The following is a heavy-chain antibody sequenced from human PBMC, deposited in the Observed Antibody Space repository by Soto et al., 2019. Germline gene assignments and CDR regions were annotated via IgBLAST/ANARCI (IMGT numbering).Heavy chain of an antibody. Sequence: GGSLRLSCAVSGFIFSDFTMNWVRQAPGEGLEWVASIGSSGGNSFYADSVKGRFIISRDNAKTSLDLQINSLRAEDTAVYYCAREKRHNSLGGRFGMDVWGQGTTVTVSS. D-gene: IGHD1-1*01. CDR1: GFIFSDFT. J-gene: IGHJ6*02. CDR2: IGSSGGNS. V-gene: IGHV3-21*01. CDR3: AREKRHNSLGGRFGMDV.